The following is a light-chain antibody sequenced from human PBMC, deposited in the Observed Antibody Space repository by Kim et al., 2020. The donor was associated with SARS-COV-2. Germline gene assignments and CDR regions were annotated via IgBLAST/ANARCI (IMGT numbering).Light chain of an antibody. CDR1: QSVSSSY. CDR3: QQYGSSYT. Sequence: SSSPRERATLSCRASQSVSSSYLAWYQQKPGQAPRLLIYGASSRATGIPDRFSGSGSGTDFSLSISRLEPEDFAVYYCQQYGSSYTFGQWTKLEI. CDR2: GAS. V-gene: IGKV3-20*01. J-gene: IGKJ2*01.